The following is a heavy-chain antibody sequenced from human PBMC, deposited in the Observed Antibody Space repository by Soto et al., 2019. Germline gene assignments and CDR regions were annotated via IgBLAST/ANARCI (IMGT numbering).Heavy chain of an antibody. CDR2: IGTAGDT. D-gene: IGHD3-16*01. Sequence: EVQLVESGGALVQPGGSLRLSCAASGFTFSSYDFHWVRQATGKGLEWVSGIGTAGDTYYAGSVKGRFIMSRENAKSSLYLQMNSLRAGDTAVYYCTRGADGFDYWGQGTLVTVSS. V-gene: IGHV3-13*01. CDR3: TRGADGFDY. CDR1: GFTFSSYD. J-gene: IGHJ4*02.